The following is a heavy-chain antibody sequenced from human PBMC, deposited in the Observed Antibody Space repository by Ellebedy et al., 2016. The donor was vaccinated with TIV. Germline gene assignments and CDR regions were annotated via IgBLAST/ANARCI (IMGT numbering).Heavy chain of an antibody. J-gene: IGHJ4*02. Sequence: GESLKISXAASGITFSSYAMSWVRQAPGKGLEWVSVISAGGGSTDYADSVKGRFTISRDNSKNTLYLQMNSLRAEDTAVYYCAKGGWQWLENDYWGQGTLVTVSS. CDR2: ISAGGGST. CDR1: GITFSSYA. D-gene: IGHD6-19*01. CDR3: AKGGWQWLENDY. V-gene: IGHV3-23*01.